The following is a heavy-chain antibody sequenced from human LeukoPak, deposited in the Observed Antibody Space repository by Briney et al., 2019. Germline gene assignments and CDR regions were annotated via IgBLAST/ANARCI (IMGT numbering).Heavy chain of an antibody. J-gene: IGHJ6*03. Sequence: ASVKVSCKASGYTFTSYDINWVRQATGQGLEWMGWMNPNSGNTGYAQKFQGRVTITRNTSISTAYIELSSLRSEDTAVYYCARESYSSSWYRYYYYYMDVWGKGTTVTVSS. CDR1: GYTFTSYD. D-gene: IGHD6-13*01. CDR2: MNPNSGNT. CDR3: ARESYSSSWYRYYYYYMDV. V-gene: IGHV1-8*03.